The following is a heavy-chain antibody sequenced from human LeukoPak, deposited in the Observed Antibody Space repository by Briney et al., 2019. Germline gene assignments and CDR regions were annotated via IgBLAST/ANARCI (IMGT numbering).Heavy chain of an antibody. V-gene: IGHV3-23*01. J-gene: IGHJ4*02. D-gene: IGHD2-21*02. Sequence: GGSLRLSCVASGFTFSSHAMSWVRQTPGKGLEWVSAISGTTGSTYYADSVKGRFTISRDNSKNTLYLQMNSLRAEDTAVYYCAKWGCSGSDRYPFAYWGQGTLVTVSS. CDR2: ISGTTGST. CDR3: AKWGCSGSDRYPFAY. CDR1: GFTFSSHA.